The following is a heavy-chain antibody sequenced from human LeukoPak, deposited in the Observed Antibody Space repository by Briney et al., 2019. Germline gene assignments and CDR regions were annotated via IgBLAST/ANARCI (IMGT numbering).Heavy chain of an antibody. V-gene: IGHV4-59*08. D-gene: IGHD6-19*01. CDR1: GGSISSYY. CDR2: IYYSGST. Sequence: TASETLSFTCTVSGGSISSYYWSWIRQPPGKGLEWIGYIYYSGSTNYNPSLKSRVTISVDTSKNQFSLKLGSVTAADAAVYYCARIVGSIAVAGTVFDYWGQGTLVTVSS. CDR3: ARIVGSIAVAGTVFDY. J-gene: IGHJ4*02.